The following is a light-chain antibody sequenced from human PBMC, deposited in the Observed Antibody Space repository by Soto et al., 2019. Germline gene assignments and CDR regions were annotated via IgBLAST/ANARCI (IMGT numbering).Light chain of an antibody. V-gene: IGLV2-8*01. CDR3: TSYAVTYSFFYV. CDR1: SSDVGAYNY. Sequence: QSALTQPPSASGSPGQSVTISCTGTSSDVGAYNYVSWYQQLPGKAPKLIIYEVSKRPSGVPDRFSGSKSGNTASLTVSGLQAEDEADYYCTSYAVTYSFFYVFGTGTKLTFL. J-gene: IGLJ1*01. CDR2: EVS.